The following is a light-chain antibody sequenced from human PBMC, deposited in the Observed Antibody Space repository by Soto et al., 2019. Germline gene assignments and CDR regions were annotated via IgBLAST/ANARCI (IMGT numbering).Light chain of an antibody. Sequence: QSVLAQTPSASGTPGQTVTISCSGSISNIRGNYVYWYQQLPGTAPKLLIYRTTQRPTGVPGRFSGSKSGTSASLVISGLRSDDEGDYFCATWDDNLSTPLFGGGTKSPS. V-gene: IGLV1-47*01. J-gene: IGLJ3*02. CDR3: ATWDDNLSTPL. CDR2: RTT. CDR1: ISNIRGNY.